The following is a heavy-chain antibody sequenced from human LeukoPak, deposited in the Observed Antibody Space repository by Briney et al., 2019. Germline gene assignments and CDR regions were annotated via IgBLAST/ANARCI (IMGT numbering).Heavy chain of an antibody. V-gene: IGHV3-21*01. D-gene: IGHD3-10*01. CDR1: GFTFSSYT. Sequence: PGRSLRLSCAASGFTFSSYTMNWVRQAPGKGLEWVSSISRRSTYIYYADSVKGRFTISRDNAKNSLYLQMNSLRAEDTAVYYCAHLPSSGTGIVDYWGQGTLVTVSS. J-gene: IGHJ4*02. CDR2: ISRRSTYI. CDR3: AHLPSSGTGIVDY.